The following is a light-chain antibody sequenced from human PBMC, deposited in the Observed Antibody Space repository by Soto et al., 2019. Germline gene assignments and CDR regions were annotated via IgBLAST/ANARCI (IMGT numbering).Light chain of an antibody. J-gene: IGKJ5*01. CDR1: QNINNY. CDR3: QQYDNLPPFT. CDR2: DAS. V-gene: IGKV1-33*01. Sequence: DIQMTHSPSSLSASVGDRVTITCQASQNINNYLNWYQQKPGRAPKLLVYDASNLEAGVPSRFSGSGSGTDFTFTISSLQPEDIATYYCQQYDNLPPFTFGQGTRLEIK.